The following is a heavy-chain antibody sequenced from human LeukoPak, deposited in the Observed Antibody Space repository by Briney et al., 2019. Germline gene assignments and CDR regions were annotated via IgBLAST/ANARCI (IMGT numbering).Heavy chain of an antibody. J-gene: IGHJ4*02. CDR1: GFTFSSYS. CDR3: ARSGGSSRWYWDFDS. D-gene: IGHD6-13*01. Sequence: GGSLRLSCAASGFTFSSYSMNWVRRAPGKGLEWVSSISSGSSYMYFSDSLKGRFFISRDDAKNSLYLQMNSLRAEDTAVYYCARSGGSSRWYWDFDSWGQGTLVTVSS. CDR2: ISSGSSYM. V-gene: IGHV3-21*01.